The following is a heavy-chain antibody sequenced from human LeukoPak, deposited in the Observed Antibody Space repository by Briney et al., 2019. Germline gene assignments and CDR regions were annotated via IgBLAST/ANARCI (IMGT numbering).Heavy chain of an antibody. CDR3: VRYSSSSGWFDP. J-gene: IGHJ5*02. V-gene: IGHV4-34*01. Sequence: PSETLSLTCAVYGGSFSGYYWGWIRQPPGKGLEWIAIINYSGTTYYNPSLKSRVTIAVDTSKNQFSLKLSSVTAADTAVYYCVRYSSSSGWFDPWGQGTLVTVSS. CDR2: INYSGTT. CDR1: GGSFSGYY. D-gene: IGHD6-6*01.